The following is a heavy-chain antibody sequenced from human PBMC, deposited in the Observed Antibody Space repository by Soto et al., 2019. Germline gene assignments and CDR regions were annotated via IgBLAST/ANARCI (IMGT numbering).Heavy chain of an antibody. J-gene: IGHJ5*02. Sequence: SETLSLTCSVSGVSVISGGHYWNWIRQFPGKGLEWIGYIYRGGITYYNPSLKSRVTISIDTSKNHFSLRLSSVTATDTAVYFCAIGNPDWFDPWGQGTLVTVSS. CDR3: AIGNPDWFDP. CDR1: GVSVISGGHY. V-gene: IGHV4-30-2*06. D-gene: IGHD1-1*01. CDR2: IYRGGIT.